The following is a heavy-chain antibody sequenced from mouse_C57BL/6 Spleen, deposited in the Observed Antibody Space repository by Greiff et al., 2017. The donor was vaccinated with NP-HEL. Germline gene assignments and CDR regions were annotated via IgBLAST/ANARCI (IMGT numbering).Heavy chain of an antibody. CDR1: GYSITSGYY. J-gene: IGHJ2*01. V-gene: IGHV3-6*01. Sequence: EVKLMESGPGLVKPSQSLSLTCSVTGYSITSGYYWNWIRQFPGNKLEWMGYISYDGSNNYNPSLKNRISITRDTSKNQFFLKLNSVTTEDTATYYCANYYGSSYKSYYFDYWGQGTTLTVSS. D-gene: IGHD1-1*01. CDR3: ANYYGSSYKSYYFDY. CDR2: ISYDGSN.